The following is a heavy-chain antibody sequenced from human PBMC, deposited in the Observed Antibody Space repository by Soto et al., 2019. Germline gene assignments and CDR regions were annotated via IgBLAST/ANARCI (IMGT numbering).Heavy chain of an antibody. J-gene: IGHJ3*02. Sequence: ASGKVSCKASGYTFTSYGISWVRQAPGQGSEWIGWISAYNGNTNYAQKLQGRVTMTPDTSTSTAYMELRSLRSDDTAVYYCARYGSAYDFWSRYYEGDAFDIWGQGTMVTVSS. CDR3: ARYGSAYDFWSRYYEGDAFDI. CDR2: ISAYNGNT. CDR1: GYTFTSYG. V-gene: IGHV1-18*01. D-gene: IGHD3-3*01.